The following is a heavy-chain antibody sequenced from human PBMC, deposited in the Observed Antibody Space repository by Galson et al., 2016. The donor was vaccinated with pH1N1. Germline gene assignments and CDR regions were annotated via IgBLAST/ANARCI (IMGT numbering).Heavy chain of an antibody. J-gene: IGHJ4*02. CDR1: GFTFSSYA. D-gene: IGHD3-10*01. V-gene: IGHV3-23*01. Sequence: SLRLSCAASGFTFSSYAMIWVRQAPGKGLVWVSTTSGNGGSTYYADSVKGRFTVSRDSSMNTLYLQMNSLRAEDTAVYYCARSVGSGSAYWGQGTLVTVSS. CDR2: TSGNGGST. CDR3: ARSVGSGSAY.